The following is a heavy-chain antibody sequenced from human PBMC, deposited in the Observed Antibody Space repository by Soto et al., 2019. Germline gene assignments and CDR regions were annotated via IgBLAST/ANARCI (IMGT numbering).Heavy chain of an antibody. CDR3: AKFYDFWSARGYMDV. D-gene: IGHD3-3*01. CDR1: GFTFSSYA. CDR2: ISGSGGST. J-gene: IGHJ6*03. V-gene: IGHV3-23*01. Sequence: GGSLRLSCAASGFTFSSYAMSWVRQAPGKGLEWVSAISGSGGSTYYADSVKGRFTISRDNSKNTLYLQMNSLRAEDTAVYYCAKFYDFWSARGYMDVWGRGTTVTVSS.